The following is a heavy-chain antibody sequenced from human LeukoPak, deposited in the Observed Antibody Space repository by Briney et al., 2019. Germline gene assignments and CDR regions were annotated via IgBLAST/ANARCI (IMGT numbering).Heavy chain of an antibody. CDR2: TSYDGSNK. CDR3: AKAKMVAADGYQYCYGMDV. CDR1: GFIFSNYG. J-gene: IGHJ6*04. V-gene: IGHV3-30*18. D-gene: IGHD2-15*01. Sequence: GGSLRLSCAASGFIFSNYGMHWVRQAPGKGLEWVAVTSYDGSNKHYADSVKGRFIISRDTAKNTLYLQMSSLRVEDTAVYYCAKAKMVAADGYQYCYGMDVWGKGTTVTVSS.